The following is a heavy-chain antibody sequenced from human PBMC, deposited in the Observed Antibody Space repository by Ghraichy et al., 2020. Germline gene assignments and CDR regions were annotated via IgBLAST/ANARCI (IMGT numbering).Heavy chain of an antibody. Sequence: SLTCDVSGGSFSDFYWSWIRQSPGRGLEWIGEIDHRATTYFNPSLNNRVTISVDGSKNQLSLNLTSVTAADTAVYYCATRLYYYYGIDVWGRGTTVTVSS. CDR1: GGSFSDFY. CDR3: ATRLYYYYGIDV. V-gene: IGHV4-34*01. J-gene: IGHJ6*02. CDR2: IDHRATT.